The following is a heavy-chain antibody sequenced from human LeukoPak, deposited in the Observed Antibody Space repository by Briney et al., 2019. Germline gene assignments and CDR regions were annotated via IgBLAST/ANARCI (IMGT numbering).Heavy chain of an antibody. D-gene: IGHD3-16*02. CDR2: VNGNGGST. Sequence: GGSLRLSCAASGFSFSTYAMSWVRQAPGKGLEWVSGVNGNGGSTSYADSVKGRFTIFRDNSKNTVYPQMNSLRVEDTAVYYCAKSLYGGCDYWGQGTVVTVSS. CDR3: AKSLYGGCDY. CDR1: GFSFSTYA. J-gene: IGHJ4*02. V-gene: IGHV3-23*01.